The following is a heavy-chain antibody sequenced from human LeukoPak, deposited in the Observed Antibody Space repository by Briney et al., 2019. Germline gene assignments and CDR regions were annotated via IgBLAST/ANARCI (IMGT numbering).Heavy chain of an antibody. V-gene: IGHV5-51*01. Sequence: GEPLKISCKGSGYSFTNFWIAWVRQMPGKGLEWMGIIYAGDSDTRYSPSFQGQVTISADKSISTAYLQWSSLKASDTAMYYCARQRSSSWSPGGDAFDIWGQGTVVTVSS. CDR1: GYSFTNFW. CDR3: ARQRSSSWSPGGDAFDI. J-gene: IGHJ3*02. CDR2: IYAGDSDT. D-gene: IGHD6-13*01.